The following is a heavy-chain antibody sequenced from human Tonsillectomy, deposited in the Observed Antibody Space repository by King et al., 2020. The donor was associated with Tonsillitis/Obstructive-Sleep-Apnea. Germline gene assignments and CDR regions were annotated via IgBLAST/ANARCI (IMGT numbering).Heavy chain of an antibody. J-gene: IGHJ4*02. CDR3: ASLHDDYIWGSHPYALDY. CDR2: IHYSGST. V-gene: IGHV4-59*01. Sequence: QVQLQESGPGLVRPSETLSLTCTVSGGSISTYYWSWIRQPPGKGPEWIGYIHYSGSTNYNPSLKSRVIISVDTSKNQFSLKLISVTAADTAVYYCASLHDDYIWGSHPYALDYWGQGTLVSVSS. D-gene: IGHD3-16*01. CDR1: GGSISTYY.